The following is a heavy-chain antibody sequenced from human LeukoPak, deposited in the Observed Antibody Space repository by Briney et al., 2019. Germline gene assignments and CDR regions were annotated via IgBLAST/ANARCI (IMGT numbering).Heavy chain of an antibody. Sequence: VGSLRLSCAASVFTFSSYTMNWVRQAPGKGLEWVSSITGRSRYIYYADSVRGRSTISRDNAKNSLYLQMNSLRAEDTAVYYCAKDAPINIVVLPAANSRGQGTLVTVSS. CDR3: AKDAPINIVVLPAANS. CDR1: VFTFSSYT. V-gene: IGHV3-21*04. J-gene: IGHJ4*02. CDR2: ITGRSRYI. D-gene: IGHD2-2*01.